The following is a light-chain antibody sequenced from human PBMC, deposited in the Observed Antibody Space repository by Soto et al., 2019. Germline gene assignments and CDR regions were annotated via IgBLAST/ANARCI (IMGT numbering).Light chain of an antibody. Sequence: EIVLTQSPATLSLSPGERATLSCRASQSVSSYLAWYQQKPGQAPRLLIYDASNRATGIPARFSGRGSGTDFTLTISSLEPEDFALYYCHQRSNWPVTFGQGTKVEIK. CDR3: HQRSNWPVT. V-gene: IGKV3-11*01. CDR1: QSVSSY. CDR2: DAS. J-gene: IGKJ1*01.